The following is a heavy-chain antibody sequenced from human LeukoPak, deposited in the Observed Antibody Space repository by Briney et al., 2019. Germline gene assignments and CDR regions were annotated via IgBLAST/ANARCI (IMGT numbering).Heavy chain of an antibody. D-gene: IGHD2-8*01. J-gene: IGHJ3*02. CDR2: IYYSGST. V-gene: IGHV4-59*12. CDR1: GGSISSYY. CDR3: ARGLLSLLNYGADI. Sequence: SETLSLTCTVSGGSISSYYWSWIRQPPGKGLEWIGYIYYSGSTNYNPSLKSRVTISVDTSKNQFSLKLSSVTAADTAVYYCARGLLSLLNYGADIWGQGTMVTVSS.